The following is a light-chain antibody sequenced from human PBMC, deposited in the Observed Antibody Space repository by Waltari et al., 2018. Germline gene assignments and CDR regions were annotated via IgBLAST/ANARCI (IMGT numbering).Light chain of an antibody. J-gene: IGLJ3*02. V-gene: IGLV2-23*02. CDR3: CSYAGSNSWV. CDR2: EVY. Sequence: QSALIQPASVSGSPGQSLTISCTGTRSNIGSYNLVSWYQQYPGKAPKVMIYEVYKRPSGVSNRFSGSKSGNTASLTISGLQAEDETDYYCCSYAGSNSWVFGGGTKVTVL. CDR1: RSNIGSYNL.